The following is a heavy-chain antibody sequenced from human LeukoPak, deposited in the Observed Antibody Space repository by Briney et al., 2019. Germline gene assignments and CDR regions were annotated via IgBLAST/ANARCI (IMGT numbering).Heavy chain of an antibody. CDR3: AAHYVWGSYRLGDAFDI. CDR1: GYTFTSYY. J-gene: IGHJ3*02. D-gene: IGHD3-16*02. Sequence: ASVKVSCEASGYTFTSYYMHWVRQAPGQGLEWMGIINPSGGSTSYAQKFQGRVTMTRDMSTSTVYMELSSLRSEDTAVYYCAAHYVWGSYRLGDAFDIWGQGTMVTVSS. CDR2: INPSGGST. V-gene: IGHV1-46*01.